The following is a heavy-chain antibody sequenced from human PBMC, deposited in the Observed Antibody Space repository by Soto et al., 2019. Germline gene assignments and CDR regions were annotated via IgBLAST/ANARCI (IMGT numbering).Heavy chain of an antibody. CDR1: GGSISSYY. V-gene: IGHV4-59*01. Sequence: QVQLQESGPGLVKPSETLSLTCTVSGGSISSYYWSWIRQPPGKGLEWIGYIYYSGSTNYNPSLKSRVTISVDTSKNQFSLKLSSVTAADTAVYYCARGVGRDGYPPFVDYWGQGTLVTVSS. J-gene: IGHJ4*02. D-gene: IGHD5-12*01. CDR2: IYYSGST. CDR3: ARGVGRDGYPPFVDY.